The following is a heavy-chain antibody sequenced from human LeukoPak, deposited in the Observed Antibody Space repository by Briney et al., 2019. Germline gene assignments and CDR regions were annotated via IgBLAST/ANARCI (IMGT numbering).Heavy chain of an antibody. CDR1: GYTFTGYY. D-gene: IGHD3-10*01. CDR3: AREDYGSGSYNFDY. Sequence: ASVKVSCKASGYTFTGYYMHWVRHAPGQGLEWMGWINPNSGGTNYAQKFQGRVTMTRDTSISTAYMELSRLRSDDTAVYYCAREDYGSGSYNFDYWGQGTLVTVSS. CDR2: INPNSGGT. V-gene: IGHV1-2*02. J-gene: IGHJ4*02.